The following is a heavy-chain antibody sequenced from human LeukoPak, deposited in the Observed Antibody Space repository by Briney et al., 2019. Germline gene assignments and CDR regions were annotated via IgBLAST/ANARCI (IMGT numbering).Heavy chain of an antibody. J-gene: IGHJ5*02. CDR2: ISSSGSTI. V-gene: IGHV3-48*04. CDR3: AKVTDYYGSGSYSTPHNWFDP. CDR1: GFTFSYYN. D-gene: IGHD3-10*01. Sequence: PGGSLRLSCAASGFTFSYYNFNWVRQAPGKGLEWVSHISSSGSTIYYADSVKGRFTVSRDNAKNSLYLQMNSLRAEDTAVYYCAKVTDYYGSGSYSTPHNWFDPWGQGTLVTVSS.